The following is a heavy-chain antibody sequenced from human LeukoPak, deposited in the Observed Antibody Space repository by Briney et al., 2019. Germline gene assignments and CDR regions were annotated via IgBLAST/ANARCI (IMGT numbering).Heavy chain of an antibody. Sequence: GGSLRLSRAASGFTFDDYGMSWVRHAPGKGLEWVSGINWNGGSTGYADSVKGRFTISRDNAKNSLYLQMNSLRAEDTALYYCARDLVAGTTTGAFDIWGQGTMVTVSS. CDR2: INWNGGST. D-gene: IGHD6-19*01. CDR3: ARDLVAGTTTGAFDI. V-gene: IGHV3-20*04. CDR1: GFTFDDYG. J-gene: IGHJ3*02.